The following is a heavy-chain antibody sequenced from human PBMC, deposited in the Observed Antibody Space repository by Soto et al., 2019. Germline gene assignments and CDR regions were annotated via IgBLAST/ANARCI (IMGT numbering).Heavy chain of an antibody. J-gene: IGHJ3*02. CDR1: GGFVSSGSYY. CDR2: MSHSGGT. Sequence: QVQLQQWGAGLLKPSETLSLTCAVYGGFVSSGSYYWSWIRQPPGKGLEWIGEMSHSGGTHFNPSLKSRVTISVDTSKSQFSLRMSSVTAADTALYYCARVERGTVTTVVDAFDIWGPGTMVTVSS. CDR3: ARVERGTVTTVVDAFDI. D-gene: IGHD1-1*01. V-gene: IGHV4-34*01.